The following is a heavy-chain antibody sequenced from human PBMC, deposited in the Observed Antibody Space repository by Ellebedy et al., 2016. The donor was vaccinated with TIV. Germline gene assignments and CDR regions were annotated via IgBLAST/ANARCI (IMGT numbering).Heavy chain of an antibody. D-gene: IGHD3-3*01. CDR3: ARALFDVWGGYPLNH. J-gene: IGHJ5*02. CDR1: GFTFNSYY. V-gene: IGHV3-7*03. Sequence: PGGSLRLSCAASGFTFNSYYMPWVRQAPGKGPQWVAHIKRDGSEKYYADSVKGRFTISRDNAANSLYLQMNSLRVDDTAVYYCARALFDVWGGYPLNHWGRGTLVTVSS. CDR2: IKRDGSEK.